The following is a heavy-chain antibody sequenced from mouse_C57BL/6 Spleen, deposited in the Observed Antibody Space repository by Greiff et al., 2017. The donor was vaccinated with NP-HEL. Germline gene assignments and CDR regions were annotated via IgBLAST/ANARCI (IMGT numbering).Heavy chain of an antibody. V-gene: IGHV1-5*01. J-gene: IGHJ4*01. CDR3: TRSPYDGYLYAMDY. Sequence: EVQLQQSGTVLARPGASVKMSCKTSGYTFTSYWMHWVKQRPGQGLEWIGALYPGNSDTSYNQKFKGKAKLTAVTSASTAYMELSSLTNEDSAVYYCTRSPYDGYLYAMDYWGQGTSVTVSS. CDR2: LYPGNSDT. D-gene: IGHD2-3*01. CDR1: GYTFTSYW.